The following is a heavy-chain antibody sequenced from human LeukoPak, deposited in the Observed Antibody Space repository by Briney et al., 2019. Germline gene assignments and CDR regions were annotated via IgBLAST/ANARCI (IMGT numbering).Heavy chain of an antibody. Sequence: SETLSLTCTVSGGSISGSSYYWGWIRQPPGKGLEWIGSIYYSGSTYYNPSLKSRVTISVDTSKNQFSLKLTSVTAADTAVYYCARDRPAFDIWGQGTMVTVSS. CDR3: ARDRPAFDI. CDR1: GGSISGSSYY. D-gene: IGHD6-6*01. V-gene: IGHV4-39*07. J-gene: IGHJ3*02. CDR2: IYYSGST.